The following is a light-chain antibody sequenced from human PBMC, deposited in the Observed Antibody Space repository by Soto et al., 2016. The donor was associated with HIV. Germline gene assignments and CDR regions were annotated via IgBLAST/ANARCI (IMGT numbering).Light chain of an antibody. Sequence: SYVLTQPAAVSVAPGKLATITCEGDNLGSQSVHWYQQKPGQAPVLVVYDDRARPPGIPARFSGSTSGDSAILTISRVEVGDEADYYCQMWDSRSDGLFGGGTKLTVL. CDR3: QMWDSRSDGL. CDR2: DDR. CDR1: NLGSQS. J-gene: IGLJ3*02. V-gene: IGLV3-21*03.